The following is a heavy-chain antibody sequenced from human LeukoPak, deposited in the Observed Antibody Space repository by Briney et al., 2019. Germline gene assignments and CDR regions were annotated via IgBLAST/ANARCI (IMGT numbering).Heavy chain of an antibody. V-gene: IGHV3-74*01. D-gene: IGHD3-9*01. CDR2: INSDGCST. CDR3: ARERVRIF. CDR1: GFPFRRYC. Sequence: GGPLRLPCTPPGFPFRRYCKLWVRHAPGKGLVGVSRINSDGCSTRYADPVRGLFTLYRDYAKNALYPHRHRASAEDTAVYHCARERVRIFWGQGTLVTVSS. J-gene: IGHJ4*02.